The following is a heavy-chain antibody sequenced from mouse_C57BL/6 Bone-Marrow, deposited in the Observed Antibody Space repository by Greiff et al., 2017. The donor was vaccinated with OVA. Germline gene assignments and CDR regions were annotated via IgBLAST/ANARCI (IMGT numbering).Heavy chain of an antibody. CDR2: IWSGGST. D-gene: IGHD1-1*01. J-gene: IGHJ1*03. V-gene: IGHV2-2*01. Sequence: VQLKESGPGLVQPSQSLSITCTVSGFSLTSYGVHWVRQSPGKGLEWLGVIWSGGSTDYNAAFISRLSISKDNSKSQVFFKMNSLQADDTAIYYCASNLLLHRGYFDVWGTGTTVTVSS. CDR3: ASNLLLHRGYFDV. CDR1: GFSLTSYG.